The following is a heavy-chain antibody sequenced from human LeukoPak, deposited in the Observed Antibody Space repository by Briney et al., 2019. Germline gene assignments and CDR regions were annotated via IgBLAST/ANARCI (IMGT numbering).Heavy chain of an antibody. J-gene: IGHJ6*03. V-gene: IGHV1-18*01. CDR1: GYTFTSYG. Sequence: ASVKVSCKASGYTFTSYGISWVRQAPGQGLEWMGWISAYNGNTNYAQKLQGRVTMTTDTSTSTAYMELRSLRSDDTAVYCCARENPHHCSSTSCLYYYYYYMDVWGKGTTVTVSS. CDR3: ARENPHHCSSTSCLYYYYYYMDV. D-gene: IGHD2-2*01. CDR2: ISAYNGNT.